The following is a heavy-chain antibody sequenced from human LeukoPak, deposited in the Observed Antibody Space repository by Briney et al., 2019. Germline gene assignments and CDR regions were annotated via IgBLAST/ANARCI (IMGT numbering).Heavy chain of an antibody. J-gene: IGHJ5*02. CDR3: ARSGKWVVTAQNWFDP. Sequence: SVKVSCKASGGTFSSYAISWVRQAPGQGLEWMGGIIPIFGTANYAQKFQGRVTITADESTSTAYMRLSSLRSEDTAVYYCARSGKWVVTAQNWFDPWGQGTLVTVSS. CDR2: IIPIFGTA. D-gene: IGHD2-21*02. CDR1: GGTFSSYA. V-gene: IGHV1-69*01.